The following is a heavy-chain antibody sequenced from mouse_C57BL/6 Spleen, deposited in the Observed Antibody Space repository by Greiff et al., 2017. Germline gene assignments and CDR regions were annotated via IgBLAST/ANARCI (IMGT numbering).Heavy chain of an antibody. CDR3: ARQGDSNYAYFDY. CDR2: ISNGGGST. CDR1: GFTFSDYY. J-gene: IGHJ2*01. D-gene: IGHD2-5*01. Sequence: SGGGLVQPGGSLKLSCAASGFTFSDYYMYWVRQTPEKRLEWVAYISNGGGSTYYPDTVKGRFTISRDNAKNTLYLQMSRLKSEDTAMYYCARQGDSNYAYFDYWGQGTTLTVSS. V-gene: IGHV5-12*01.